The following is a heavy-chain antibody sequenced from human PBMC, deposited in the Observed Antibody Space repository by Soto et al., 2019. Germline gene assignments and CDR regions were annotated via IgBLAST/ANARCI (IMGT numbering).Heavy chain of an antibody. J-gene: IGHJ6*02. V-gene: IGHV3-30*18. CDR3: AKPPVYYYYYGMDV. CDR2: ISYDGSNK. Sequence: GGSLRLSCAASGFTFSSYGMHWVRQAPGKGLEWVAVISYDGSNKYYADSVKGRFTISRDNSKNTLYLQMNSLRAEDTAVYYCAKPPVYYYYYGMDVWGQGTTVTVSS. CDR1: GFTFSSYG.